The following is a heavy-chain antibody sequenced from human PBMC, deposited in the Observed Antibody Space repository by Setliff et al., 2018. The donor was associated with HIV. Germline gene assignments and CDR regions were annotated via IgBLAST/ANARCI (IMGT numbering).Heavy chain of an antibody. D-gene: IGHD1-26*01. CDR3: ARGVYHDGSALPFDV. Sequence: SETLSLTCTVSGGSISSGAYYWSWIRQHPGKGLEWIGYIYYTGSAYYNPSLQSRLNMSVDMSKSQFSLDLYSVTAADTAIYYCARGVYHDGSALPFDVWGQPKVVTVSS. J-gene: IGHJ3*01. V-gene: IGHV4-30-4*08. CDR2: IYYTGSA. CDR1: GGSISSGAYY.